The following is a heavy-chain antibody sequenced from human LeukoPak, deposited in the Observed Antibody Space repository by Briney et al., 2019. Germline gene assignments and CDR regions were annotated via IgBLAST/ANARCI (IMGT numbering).Heavy chain of an antibody. V-gene: IGHV1-3*01. D-gene: IGHD1-26*01. CDR2: INAGNGNT. CDR1: GYTFTSYA. CDR3: ARLPMYSGSYYGSDY. J-gene: IGHJ4*02. Sequence: ASVKVSCKASGYTFTSYAMHWVRQAPGQRLEWMGWINAGNGNTKYSQKFQGGVTITRDTSASTAYMELSRLRSDDTAVYYCARLPMYSGSYYGSDYWGQGTLVTVSS.